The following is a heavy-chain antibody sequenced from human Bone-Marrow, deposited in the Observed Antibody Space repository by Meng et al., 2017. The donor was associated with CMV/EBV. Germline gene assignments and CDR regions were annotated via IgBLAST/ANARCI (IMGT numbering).Heavy chain of an antibody. Sequence: ASAKVSCKASGYTFTGYYMHWVRQAPGQGLEWMGWINPNSGGTNYAQKFQGRVTMTRDTSISTAYMELSRLRSDDTAVYYCARDGAYYYGSGSYHYYYYGMDVWGQGTTVTVSS. CDR3: ARDGAYYYGSGSYHYYYYGMDV. D-gene: IGHD3-10*01. V-gene: IGHV1-2*02. CDR2: INPNSGGT. CDR1: GYTFTGYY. J-gene: IGHJ6*02.